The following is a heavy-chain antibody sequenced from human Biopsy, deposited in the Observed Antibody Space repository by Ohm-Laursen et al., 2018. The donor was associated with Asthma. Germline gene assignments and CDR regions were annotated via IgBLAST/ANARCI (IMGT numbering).Heavy chain of an antibody. CDR1: GYTFSSYG. CDR2: ISGDNGDT. D-gene: IGHD3-9*01. J-gene: IGHJ3*02. V-gene: IGHV1-18*01. CDR3: ARTYYDFLTGQVNDAFAM. Sequence: GPSVKASCKAYGYTFSSYGISCLRQAPGQRLEWLGWISGDNGDTTYAQKVHGRASMWTDKSTSTAYMDLGSLRSDGTAVYYCARTYYDFLTGQVNDAFAMWGQGTMVTVSS.